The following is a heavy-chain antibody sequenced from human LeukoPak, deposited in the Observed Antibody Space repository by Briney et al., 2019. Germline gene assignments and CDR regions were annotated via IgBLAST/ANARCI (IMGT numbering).Heavy chain of an antibody. J-gene: IGHJ5*02. CDR1: GGSISSSTFY. CDR3: TKNAGRREGWFDP. D-gene: IGHD1-26*01. V-gene: IGHV4-39*01. CDR2: LYYSGST. Sequence: SETLSLTCTVSGGSISSSTFYWGWIRQPPGKGLEWIGSLYYSGSTYYNPSLKSRVTISVDTSKNQFSLKLSSVTAADTAMYYCTKNAGRREGWFDPWGQGTLVTVSS.